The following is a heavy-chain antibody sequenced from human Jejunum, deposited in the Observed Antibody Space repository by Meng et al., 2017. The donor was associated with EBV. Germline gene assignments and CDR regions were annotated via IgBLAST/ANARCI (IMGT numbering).Heavy chain of an antibody. Sequence: QVHLGQSGSELKKPGASSKVSCKAPGYIFTSDALNWVRQTPGHGLEWMGWINNNTGKPMYAQGFTGRFVFSWETSVSTAYLQISSLKAEDTAVYYCARERGGVWVDPWGQGTMVTV. CDR3: ARERGGVWVDP. CDR2: INNNTGKP. D-gene: IGHD3-16*01. J-gene: IGHJ5*02. V-gene: IGHV7-4-1*02. CDR1: GYIFTSDA.